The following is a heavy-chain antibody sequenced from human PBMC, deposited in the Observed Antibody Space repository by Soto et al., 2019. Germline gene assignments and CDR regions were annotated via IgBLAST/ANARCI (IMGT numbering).Heavy chain of an antibody. J-gene: IGHJ4*02. V-gene: IGHV3-7*04. Sequence: EVQLVESGGGLVQPGGSLRLSCAASGFTFSSYWMSWVRQAPGKGLEWVANIKQDGSEKYYVDSVKGRFTISRDNAKNSLYLQMNSLRAEDTAVYYCARALTYYYGSGLHWGQGTLVTVSS. D-gene: IGHD3-10*01. CDR2: IKQDGSEK. CDR3: ARALTYYYGSGLH. CDR1: GFTFSSYW.